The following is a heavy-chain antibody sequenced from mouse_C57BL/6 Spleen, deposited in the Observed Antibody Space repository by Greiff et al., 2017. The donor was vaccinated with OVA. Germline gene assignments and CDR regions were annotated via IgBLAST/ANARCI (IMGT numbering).Heavy chain of an antibody. J-gene: IGHJ2*01. CDR2: IDPSDSYT. CDR1: GYTFTSYW. V-gene: IGHV1-69*01. Sequence: QVQLQQPGAELVMPGASVKLSCKASGYTFTSYWMHWVKQRPGQGLEWIGEIDPSDSYTNYNQKFKGKSTLTVDKSSSTAYMQLSSLTSEDSAVYDCARRGTTVVAPDYWGKGTTLTVSS. CDR3: ARRGTTVVAPDY. D-gene: IGHD1-1*01.